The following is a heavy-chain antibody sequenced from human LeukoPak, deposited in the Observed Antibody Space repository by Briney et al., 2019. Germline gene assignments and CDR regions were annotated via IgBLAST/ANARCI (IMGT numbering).Heavy chain of an antibody. Sequence: GGSLRLSCAASGFTFTDYWMHWVRQVAGRGLVWVSRINGDLTNTTYADSVKGRFTISRDNAKNTLYLQMNSLRAEDTAVYYCAREGGLLWFGELLYFDYWGQGTLVTVSS. CDR2: INGDLTNT. J-gene: IGHJ4*02. D-gene: IGHD3-10*01. CDR1: GFTFTDYW. V-gene: IGHV3-74*03. CDR3: AREGGLLWFGELLYFDY.